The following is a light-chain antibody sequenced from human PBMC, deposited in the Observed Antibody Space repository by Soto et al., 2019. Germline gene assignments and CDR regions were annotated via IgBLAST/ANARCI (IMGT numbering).Light chain of an antibody. CDR1: DIGSKT. Sequence: SYELTQPPSVSVAPGQTAMITCGGIDIGSKTVHWYQQRPGQAPVLVVFDDRYRPSGIPERFSGSNSGSTATLTIGRVEAGDEADYYCQVWDRNNNDFLFGGGTKVTVL. CDR2: DDR. CDR3: QVWDRNNNDFL. V-gene: IGLV3-21*02. J-gene: IGLJ3*02.